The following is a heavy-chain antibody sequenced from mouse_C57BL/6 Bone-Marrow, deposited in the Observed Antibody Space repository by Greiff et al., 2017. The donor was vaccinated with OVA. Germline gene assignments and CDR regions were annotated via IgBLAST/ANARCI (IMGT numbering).Heavy chain of an antibody. J-gene: IGHJ3*01. CDR1: GYTFTEYT. Sequence: LVKPGASVKLSCKASGYTFTEYTIHWVKQRSGQGLEWIGWFYTGSGSIKYNEKFKDKATLTADKSSSTVYMELSRLTSEDSAAYFGARPFYDYDVAWFAYWGQGTLVTVSA. V-gene: IGHV1-62-2*01. D-gene: IGHD2-4*01. CDR2: FYTGSGSI. CDR3: ARPFYDYDVAWFAY.